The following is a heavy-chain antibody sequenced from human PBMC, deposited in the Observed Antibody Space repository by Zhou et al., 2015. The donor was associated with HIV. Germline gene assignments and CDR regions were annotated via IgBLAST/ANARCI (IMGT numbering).Heavy chain of an antibody. CDR3: AREIASSSVRGVGGDAFDI. D-gene: IGHD3-10*01. V-gene: IGHV1-46*01. CDR1: GYTFTSYY. CDR2: INPSGGST. J-gene: IGHJ3*02. Sequence: QVQLVQSGAEVKKPGASVKVSCKASGYTFTSYYMHWVRQAPGQGLEWMGIINPSGGSTSYAQKFQGRVTMTRDTSTSTVYMELSSLRSEDTAVYYCAREIASSSVRGVGGDAFDIVGPRDKWSPSLQ.